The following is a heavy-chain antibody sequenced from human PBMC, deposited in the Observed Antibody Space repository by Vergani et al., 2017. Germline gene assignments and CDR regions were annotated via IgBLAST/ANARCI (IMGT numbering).Heavy chain of an antibody. V-gene: IGHV3-53*01. J-gene: IGHJ4*02. CDR3: ARDYSSGWYSFDY. Sequence: EVQLVESGGGLIQPGGSLRLSCAASGFTVSSNYMSWVRQAPGKGLEWVSVIYSGGSTYYADSVKGRFTISRDNSKNTLYLQMNSLRAEDTAVYYCARDYSSGWYSFDYWGQGTLVTVSS. CDR1: GFTVSSNY. D-gene: IGHD6-19*01. CDR2: IYSGGST.